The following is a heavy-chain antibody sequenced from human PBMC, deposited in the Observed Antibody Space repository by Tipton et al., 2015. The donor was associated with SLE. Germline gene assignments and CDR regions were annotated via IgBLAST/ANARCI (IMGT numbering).Heavy chain of an antibody. CDR3: ARGPGSSSTEPDRESFFYYGMDV. V-gene: IGHV4-39*07. D-gene: IGHD6-6*01. CDR1: GGSISSSSYY. Sequence: TLSLTCTVSGGSISSSSYYWGWIRQPPGKGLEWIGRILYSGSTNYNPSLKSRVTISVDTSKNQFSLKLSSVTAADTAVYYCARGPGSSSTEPDRESFFYYGMDVWGQGTTVTVPS. J-gene: IGHJ6*02. CDR2: ILYSGST.